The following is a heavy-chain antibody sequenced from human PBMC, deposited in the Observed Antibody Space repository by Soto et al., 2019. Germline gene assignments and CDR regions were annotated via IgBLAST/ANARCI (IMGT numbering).Heavy chain of an antibody. Sequence: QVQLLQSGAEVKKPGASVKVSCKTSGYIFTSYGISWVRQAPGQGLEWMGWISGYKGNTKEAQRFQGRVTLTTDTATTPASIELRSLTSDDTVVYYCARDAEYYYDISAYSPPGYWGQGTLGSVSS. CDR2: ISGYKGNT. J-gene: IGHJ4*02. CDR1: GYIFTSYG. D-gene: IGHD3-22*01. V-gene: IGHV1-18*01. CDR3: ARDAEYYYDISAYSPPGY.